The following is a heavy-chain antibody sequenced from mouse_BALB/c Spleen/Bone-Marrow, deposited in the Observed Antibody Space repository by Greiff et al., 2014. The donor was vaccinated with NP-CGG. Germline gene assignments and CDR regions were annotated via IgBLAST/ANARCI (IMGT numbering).Heavy chain of an antibody. Sequence: EVKLVESGGGLVQPGGSRKLSCAASGFTFSSFGMHWVRQAPEKGLEWVAYISSGSSTIYYADTVKGQFTISRDNPKNTLFLQMTSLRSEDTAMYYCAREKDYYGHWYFDVWGAGTTVTVSS. D-gene: IGHD1-2*01. CDR2: ISSGSSTI. CDR3: AREKDYYGHWYFDV. J-gene: IGHJ1*01. CDR1: GFTFSSFG. V-gene: IGHV5-17*02.